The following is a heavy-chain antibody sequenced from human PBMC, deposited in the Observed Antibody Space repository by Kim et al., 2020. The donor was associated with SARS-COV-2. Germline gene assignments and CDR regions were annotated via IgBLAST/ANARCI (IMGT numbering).Heavy chain of an antibody. V-gene: IGHV4-59*01. CDR1: GGSISPDY. Sequence: SETLSLTCTVSGGSISPDYWSWLRQPPGKGLEWIGSIYYSGRTKYNPFLQSRVTISVDTSKHQFSLKLSSMTAADTAVYYCARGAGWYNPWGRGTLVTVS. CDR3: ARGAGWYNP. J-gene: IGHJ5*02. CDR2: IYYSGRT. D-gene: IGHD1-1*01.